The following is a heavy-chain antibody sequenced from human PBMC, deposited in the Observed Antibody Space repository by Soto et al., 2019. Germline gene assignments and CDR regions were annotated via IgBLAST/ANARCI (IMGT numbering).Heavy chain of an antibody. CDR2: IYYSGST. CDR1: GGSISSYY. J-gene: IGHJ3*02. D-gene: IGHD3-22*01. CDR3: ARGREPYYYDSSSDAFDI. V-gene: IGHV4-59*01. Sequence: SETLSLTCTVSGGSISSYYWSWIRQPPGKGLEWIGYIYYSGSTNYNPSLKSRVTISVDTSKNQFSLKLSSVTAADTAVYYCARGREPYYYDSSSDAFDIWGQGKMVTVSS.